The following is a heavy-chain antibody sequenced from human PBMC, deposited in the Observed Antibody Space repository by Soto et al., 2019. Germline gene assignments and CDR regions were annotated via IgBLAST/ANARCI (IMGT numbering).Heavy chain of an antibody. Sequence: SVKVSCKASGGTFSSYAISWVRQAPGQGLEWMGGIIPIFGTANYAQKFQGRVTITADESTSTAYMELSSLRSEDTAVYYCASGDYGGRAELNYYYGMDVWGQGTTVTVSS. CDR1: GGTFSSYA. J-gene: IGHJ6*02. D-gene: IGHD4-17*01. V-gene: IGHV1-69*13. CDR3: ASGDYGGRAELNYYYGMDV. CDR2: IIPIFGTA.